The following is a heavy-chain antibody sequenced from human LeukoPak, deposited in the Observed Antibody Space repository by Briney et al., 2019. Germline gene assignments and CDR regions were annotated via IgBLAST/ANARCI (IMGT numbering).Heavy chain of an antibody. V-gene: IGHV1-2*02. CDR3: ARDKWTLTGLDY. D-gene: IGHD7-27*01. CDR1: GYTFTGYY. Sequence: ASVKVSCKASGYTFTGYYMHWVRRAPGQGLEWMGWINPNSGGTNYAQKFQGRVTMTRDTSISTAYMELSRLRSDDTAVYYCARDKWTLTGLDYWGQGTLVTVSS. J-gene: IGHJ4*02. CDR2: INPNSGGT.